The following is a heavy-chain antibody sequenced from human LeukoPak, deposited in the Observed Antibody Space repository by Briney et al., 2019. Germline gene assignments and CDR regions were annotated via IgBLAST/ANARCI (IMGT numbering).Heavy chain of an antibody. D-gene: IGHD5-12*01. CDR1: GFTFSDHY. Sequence: GGSLRLSCAASGFTFSDHYMTWIRQAPGKGLEWLSYISRSSSYTKYADSVKGRFTISRDNAKNSLYLQINSLRADDTAVYYCAREGSGYDDRLFDYWGPGTLVTVSS. CDR2: ISRSSSYT. V-gene: IGHV3-11*05. CDR3: AREGSGYDDRLFDY. J-gene: IGHJ4*02.